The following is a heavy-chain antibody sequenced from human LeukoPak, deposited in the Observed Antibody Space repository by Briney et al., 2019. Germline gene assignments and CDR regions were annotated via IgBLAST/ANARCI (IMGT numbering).Heavy chain of an antibody. CDR3: ARGIHYYDSSGYEFDY. CDR2: ISSSSSYI. J-gene: IGHJ4*02. V-gene: IGHV3-21*01. CDR1: GFIFSSYS. D-gene: IGHD3-22*01. Sequence: GGSLRLSCAASGFIFSSYSMNWVRQAPGKGLEWVSSISSSSSYIYYADSVKGRFTISRDNAKNSLYLQMNSLRAEDTAVYYCARGIHYYDSSGYEFDYWGQGTLVTVSS.